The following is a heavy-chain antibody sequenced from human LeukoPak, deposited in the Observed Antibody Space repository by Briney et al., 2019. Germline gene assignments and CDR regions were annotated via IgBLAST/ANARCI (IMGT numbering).Heavy chain of an antibody. D-gene: IGHD6-13*01. CDR2: ITCRWCNT. V-gene: IGHV3-23*01. CDR1: GFTFRNFA. J-gene: IGHJ6*03. CDR3: AKVAAARYNYYYYMDV. Sequence: GGSLGLSCAFSGFTFRNFAATGVRGPRGKGLECVSTITCRWCNTYYADAVKGRFTISGDNSKNTQYLQMNRLRAEDTAVYYCAKVAAARYNYYYYMDVWGKGTTVTVSS.